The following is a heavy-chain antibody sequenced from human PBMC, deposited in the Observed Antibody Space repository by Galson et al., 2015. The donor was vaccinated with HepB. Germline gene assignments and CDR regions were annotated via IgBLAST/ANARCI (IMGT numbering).Heavy chain of an antibody. V-gene: IGHV1-69*13. CDR3: ARVGGKLGYCSGGSCSNWFDP. CDR2: IIPIYGTA. Sequence: SVKVSCKASGGTFSSSAISWVRQAPGQGLEWMGGIIPIYGTANYAQTFQGRVTITADESTSTAYMELSSLRFDDTAVYYCARVGGKLGYCSGGSCSNWFDPWGQGTLVTVSS. J-gene: IGHJ5*02. D-gene: IGHD2-15*01. CDR1: GGTFSSSA.